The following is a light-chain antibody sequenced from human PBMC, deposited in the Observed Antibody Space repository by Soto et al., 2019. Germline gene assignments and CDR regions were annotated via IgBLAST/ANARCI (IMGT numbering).Light chain of an antibody. CDR1: SSDVGGYKY. CDR2: EVS. J-gene: IGLJ2*01. V-gene: IGLV2-14*01. Sequence: QSALTQPASVSGSPGQSITISCTGTSSDVGGYKYVSWYQQHPDKAPKLIIFEVSHRPSGISSRVSGSKSGNTGSLTISGLQAEDEADYYCASYTSRSTYVIFGRGTKLTVL. CDR3: ASYTSRSTYVI.